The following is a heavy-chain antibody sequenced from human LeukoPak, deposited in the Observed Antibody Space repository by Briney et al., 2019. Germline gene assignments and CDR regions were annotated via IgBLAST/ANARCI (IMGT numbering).Heavy chain of an antibody. D-gene: IGHD6-19*01. J-gene: IGHJ5*02. Sequence: AGGSLRLSCTPSGVTFSSYALDWVRQAPGKGLEWVAAISYDGTKTYYTDSVKGRFTISRDDPDNTLSLQMDSLRGEDTALYYCASSTAVAGTFWFDPWGQGTLVIVSS. V-gene: IGHV3-30*04. CDR3: ASSTAVAGTFWFDP. CDR2: ISYDGTKT. CDR1: GVTFSSYA.